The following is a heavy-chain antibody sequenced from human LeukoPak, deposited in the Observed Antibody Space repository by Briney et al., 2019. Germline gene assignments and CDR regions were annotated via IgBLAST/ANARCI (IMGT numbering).Heavy chain of an antibody. Sequence: SETLSLTCAVYSGSFSGYYWSWIRQPPGKGLEWIGEINHSGSTNYNPSLKSRVTISVDTSKNQFSLKLSSVTAADTAVYYCARGGWSGYFRRYYYMDVWGKGTTVTVSS. D-gene: IGHD3-3*01. CDR1: SGSFSGYY. CDR2: INHSGST. J-gene: IGHJ6*03. CDR3: ARGGWSGYFRRYYYMDV. V-gene: IGHV4-34*01.